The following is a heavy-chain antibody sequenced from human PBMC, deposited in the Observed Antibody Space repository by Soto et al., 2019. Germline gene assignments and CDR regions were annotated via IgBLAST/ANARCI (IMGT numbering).Heavy chain of an antibody. V-gene: IGHV3-48*01. CDR1: GFPFSSYS. D-gene: IGHD6-13*01. Sequence: PGGSLILSCAASGFPFSSYSMNWVRQAPGKGLEWVSYISSSSSTIYYADSVKGRFTISRDNAKNSLYLQMNSLRAEDTAVYYCARHPERIAQIGWFDPWGQGTLVTVSS. CDR2: ISSSSSTI. J-gene: IGHJ5*02. CDR3: ARHPERIAQIGWFDP.